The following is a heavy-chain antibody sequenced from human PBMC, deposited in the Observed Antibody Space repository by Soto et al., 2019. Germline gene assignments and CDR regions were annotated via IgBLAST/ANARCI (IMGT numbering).Heavy chain of an antibody. Sequence: GGSLRLSCAASQFTFSDFAMSWVRQAPGKGLEWVSVVGGHGGGTYYADSVKGRFTVSRDNSKNTLYLQMDSLTAEDTAVYYCAKDSFSRNGLHDPFAIWGQGTMVTVS. D-gene: IGHD3-3*01. CDR2: VGGHGGGT. J-gene: IGHJ3*02. V-gene: IGHV3-23*01. CDR3: AKDSFSRNGLHDPFAI. CDR1: QFTFSDFA.